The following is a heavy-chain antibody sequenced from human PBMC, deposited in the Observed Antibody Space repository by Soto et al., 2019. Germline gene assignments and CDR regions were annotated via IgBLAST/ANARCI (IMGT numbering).Heavy chain of an antibody. J-gene: IGHJ3*02. CDR2: ISAYNGNT. D-gene: IGHD2-2*01. V-gene: IGHV1-18*01. CDR3: ARVLVPDIVVVPAAIFAFDI. Sequence: ASVKVSSKASGYTLTSNGISCVRQSPGQGLEWMGWISAYNGNTNYAQKLQGRVTMTTDTSTSTAYMELRSLRSDDTAVYYCARVLVPDIVVVPAAIFAFDIWGQGTRVTVSS. CDR1: GYTLTSNG.